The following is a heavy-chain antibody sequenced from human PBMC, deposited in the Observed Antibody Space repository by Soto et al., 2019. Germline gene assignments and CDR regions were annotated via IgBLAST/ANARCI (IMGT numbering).Heavy chain of an antibody. D-gene: IGHD3-22*01. J-gene: IGHJ6*02. CDR3: ARDLRYYDSSAYCWGDYYYAMVV. V-gene: IGHV6-1*01. CDR1: GDTVSSNSAA. Sequence: SPTLSLTCAISGDTVSSNSAAWNWIRQSPSRGLEWLGRTYHRSKWCNDYAVSLKSRITINPDTSKNQFSLELNSVTPEDTAVYYCARDLRYYDSSAYCWGDYYYAMVVWDQGTTVTASS. CDR2: TYHRSKWCN.